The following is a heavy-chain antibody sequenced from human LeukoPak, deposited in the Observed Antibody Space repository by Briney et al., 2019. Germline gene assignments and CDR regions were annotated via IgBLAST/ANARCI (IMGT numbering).Heavy chain of an antibody. CDR3: ARDLTYYDFWSGYSPDY. CDR2: INPNSGGT. Sequence: VNESCKASGYTFTGYYMHWVRQPPGQGLEWMGWINPNSGGTNYAQKFQGRVTMTRDTSISTAYMELSRLRSDDTAVYYCARDLTYYDFWSGYSPDYWGQGTVVPVSS. CDR1: GYTFTGYY. D-gene: IGHD3-3*01. V-gene: IGHV1-2*02. J-gene: IGHJ4*02.